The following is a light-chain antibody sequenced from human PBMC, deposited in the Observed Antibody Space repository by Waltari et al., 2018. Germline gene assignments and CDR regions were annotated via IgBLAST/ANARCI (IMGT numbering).Light chain of an antibody. Sequence: DIVMTQSPDSLAVSLGERATINCKSSQSVLHRSNMRNHLAWYQHKRGQPPKLIIYWAITREAGVPDRISGSGSGTDFTLTINSLQPEDAAVYYCQQYYTSPALTFGGGTTVEIK. V-gene: IGKV4-1*01. CDR1: QSVLHRSNMRNH. CDR3: QQYYTSPALT. CDR2: WAI. J-gene: IGKJ4*01.